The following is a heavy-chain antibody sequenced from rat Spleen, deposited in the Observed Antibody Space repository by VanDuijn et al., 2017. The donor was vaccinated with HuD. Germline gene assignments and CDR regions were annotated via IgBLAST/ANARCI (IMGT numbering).Heavy chain of an antibody. Sequence: EVQLVESGGDLAQPGRSLKLSCAASGFTYSNYVMAWVSQAPTKGLEWVASISTDGDNTYYRDSVKGRFTISRDNAKSTLYLQMNSLRSEDTATYYCTREETLYWYFDFWGPGTMVTVSS. CDR2: ISTDGDNT. V-gene: IGHV5-25*01. D-gene: IGHD3-4*01. CDR3: TREETLYWYFDF. J-gene: IGHJ1*01. CDR1: GFTYSNYV.